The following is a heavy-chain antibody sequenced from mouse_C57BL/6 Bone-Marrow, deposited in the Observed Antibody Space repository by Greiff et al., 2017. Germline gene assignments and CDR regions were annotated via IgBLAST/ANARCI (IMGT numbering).Heavy chain of an antibody. CDR3: ARQGYYFDV. CDR2: ISSGSSTI. J-gene: IGHJ2*01. V-gene: IGHV5-17*01. Sequence: EVKVVESGGGLVKPGGSLKLSCAASGFTFSDYGMHWVRQAPEKGLEWVAYISSGSSTIYYADTVKGRFTISRDHAKNTLFLPMSSLMSEDTARYYCARQGYYFDVWGTGATLTGSS. CDR1: GFTFSDYG.